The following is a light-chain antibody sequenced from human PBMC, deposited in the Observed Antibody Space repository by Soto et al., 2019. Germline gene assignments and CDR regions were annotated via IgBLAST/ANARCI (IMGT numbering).Light chain of an antibody. CDR2: DVS. Sequence: QSVLTQAASVSGSPGPWITISFTGTSSDVGGYNYVSWYQQHAGKAPKLMIYDVSNRPSGVSNRFSGSKSGNTAYLTISGLQAEDEADYYCSSYTSGSTLVFGAGTKLTVL. CDR1: SSDVGGYNY. CDR3: SSYTSGSTLV. J-gene: IGLJ1*01. V-gene: IGLV2-14*01.